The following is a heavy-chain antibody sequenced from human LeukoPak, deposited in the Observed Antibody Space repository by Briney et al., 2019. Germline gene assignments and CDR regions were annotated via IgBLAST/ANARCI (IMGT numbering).Heavy chain of an antibody. Sequence: RASVKVSCKASGGTFSSYAISWVRQAPGQGLEWMGWISAYNGNTNYAQKLQGRVTMTTDTSTSTAYMELRSLRSDDTAVYYCARGRGRSGYDSEGAFDIWGQGTMVTVSS. CDR3: ARGRGRSGYDSEGAFDI. CDR2: ISAYNGNT. D-gene: IGHD5-12*01. CDR1: GGTFSSYA. J-gene: IGHJ3*02. V-gene: IGHV1-18*01.